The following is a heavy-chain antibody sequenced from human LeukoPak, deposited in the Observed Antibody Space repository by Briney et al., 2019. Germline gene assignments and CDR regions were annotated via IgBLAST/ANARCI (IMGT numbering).Heavy chain of an antibody. CDR1: EFTFSNYW. D-gene: IGHD3-22*01. Sequence: GGSLRLSCVASEFTFSNYWMSWVRQAPGKGLEWVANIKQDGSEKYYVDSVKGRFTISRDNAKNSLYLQMNSLRAEDTAVYYCARGASYYDSQGWYFDLWGRGTLVTVSS. CDR2: IKQDGSEK. V-gene: IGHV3-7*01. J-gene: IGHJ2*01. CDR3: ARGASYYDSQGWYFDL.